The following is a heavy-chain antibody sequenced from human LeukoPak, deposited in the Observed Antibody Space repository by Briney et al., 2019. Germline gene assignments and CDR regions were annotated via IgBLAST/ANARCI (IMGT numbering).Heavy chain of an antibody. CDR3: AREREVYYGSGSSAFDI. J-gene: IGHJ3*02. V-gene: IGHV3-7*01. CDR2: IKQDGSEK. Sequence: GGSLRLSCAASGLILSSYWMSWVRQAPGKGLEWVANIKQDGSEKWYVDSVKGRFTISRDNAKNSLYLQMNSLRAEDTAVYYCAREREVYYGSGSSAFDIWGQGTMVTVSS. D-gene: IGHD3-10*01. CDR1: GLILSSYW.